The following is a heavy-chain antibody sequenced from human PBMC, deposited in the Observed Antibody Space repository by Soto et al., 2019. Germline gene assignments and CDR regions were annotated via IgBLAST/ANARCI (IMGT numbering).Heavy chain of an antibody. D-gene: IGHD6-19*01. CDR1: RVAFRNFL. CDR2: IIPIFGTA. V-gene: IGHV1-69*01. Sequence: QAQLEQSGGEVKKPGSSVKVSCKASRVAFRNFLVTWVRKAPGLGLEWVGGIIPIFGTANYAQKFQGRVTITADESTSTSYMEVNNLRSEDTAVYYCAKVRYSSPMGYYYGMDVWGQGTTVTVSS. J-gene: IGHJ6*02. CDR3: AKVRYSSPMGYYYGMDV.